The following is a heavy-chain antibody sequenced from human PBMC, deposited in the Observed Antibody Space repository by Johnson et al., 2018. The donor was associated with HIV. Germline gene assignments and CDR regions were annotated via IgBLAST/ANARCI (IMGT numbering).Heavy chain of an antibody. CDR3: AKSIDAAADDAFDI. J-gene: IGHJ3*02. Sequence: EVQLVESGGGLAQPGRSLRLSCAASAFTFADYAMHWVRQAPGKGLEWVSGISWNSGSVAYADSVKGRLTISRDNAKNSLFLHMNSLGAEDTALYYCAKSIDAAADDAFDIWGQGTMVTVSS. CDR1: AFTFADYA. D-gene: IGHD6-13*01. CDR2: ISWNSGSV. V-gene: IGHV3-9*01.